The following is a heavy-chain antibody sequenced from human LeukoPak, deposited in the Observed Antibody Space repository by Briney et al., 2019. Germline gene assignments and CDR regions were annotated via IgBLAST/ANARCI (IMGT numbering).Heavy chain of an antibody. CDR1: GFTFSSYA. CDR2: IYSGGST. J-gene: IGHJ3*02. Sequence: GGSLRLSCAASGFTFSSYAMSWVRQAPGKGLEWVSVIYSGGSTYYADSVKGRFTISRDNSKNTLYLQMNSLRAEDTAVYYCARAQGPRDAFDIWGQGTMVTVSS. CDR3: ARAQGPRDAFDI. V-gene: IGHV3-53*01.